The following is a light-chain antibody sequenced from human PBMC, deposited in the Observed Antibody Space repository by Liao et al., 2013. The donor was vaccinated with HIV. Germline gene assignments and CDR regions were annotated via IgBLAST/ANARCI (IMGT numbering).Light chain of an antibody. Sequence: SYELTQPPSVSVAPGKTARITCGGNNIGSKSVHWYQQRPGQAPVLVIYYDSDRPSGIPERFSGSNSGNTATLTISSVEAGDEADYYCQVWDSSSDLVFGTGTEVTVL. J-gene: IGLJ1*01. V-gene: IGLV3-21*04. CDR1: NIGSKS. CDR2: YDS. CDR3: QVWDSSSDLV.